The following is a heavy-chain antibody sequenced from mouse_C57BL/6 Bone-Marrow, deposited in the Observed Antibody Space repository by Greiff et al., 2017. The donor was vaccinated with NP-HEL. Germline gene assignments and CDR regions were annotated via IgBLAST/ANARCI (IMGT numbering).Heavy chain of an antibody. V-gene: IGHV5-4*01. CDR1: GFTFSSYA. CDR3: AREDYYYGSSYDY. D-gene: IGHD1-1*01. J-gene: IGHJ2*01. Sequence: DVMLVGSGGGLVKPGGSLKLSCAASGFTFSSYAMSWVRQTPEKRLEWVATISDGGSYTYYPDNVKGRFTISRDNAKNNLYLQMSHLKSEDTAMYYCAREDYYYGSSYDYWGQGTTLTVSS. CDR2: ISDGGSYT.